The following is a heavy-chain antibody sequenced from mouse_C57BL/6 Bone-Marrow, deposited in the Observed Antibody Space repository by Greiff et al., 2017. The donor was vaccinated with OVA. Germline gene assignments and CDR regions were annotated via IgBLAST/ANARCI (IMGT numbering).Heavy chain of an antibody. CDR3: ARWGNYDDY. Sequence: LVESGAELARPGASVKLSCKASGYTFTSYGISWVKQRTGQGLEWIGEIYPRSGNTYYNEKFKGKATLTADKSSSTAYMGLRSLTSEDSAVYFCARWGNYDDYWGQGTTLTVSS. V-gene: IGHV1-81*01. CDR1: GYTFTSYG. J-gene: IGHJ2*01. CDR2: IYPRSGNT.